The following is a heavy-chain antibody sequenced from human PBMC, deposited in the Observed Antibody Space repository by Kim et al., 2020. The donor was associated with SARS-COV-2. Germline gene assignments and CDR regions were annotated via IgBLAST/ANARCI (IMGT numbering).Heavy chain of an antibody. J-gene: IGHJ6*02. CDR1: GYTFTSYG. Sequence: ASVKVSCKASGYTFTSYGISWVRQAPGQGLEWMGWISAYNGNTNYAQKLQGRVTMTTDTSTSTAYMELRSLRSDDTAVYYCARAGATTVTTLGYYYYGMDVWGQGTTVTVSS. CDR3: ARAGATTVTTLGYYYYGMDV. V-gene: IGHV1-18*01. D-gene: IGHD4-17*01. CDR2: ISAYNGNT.